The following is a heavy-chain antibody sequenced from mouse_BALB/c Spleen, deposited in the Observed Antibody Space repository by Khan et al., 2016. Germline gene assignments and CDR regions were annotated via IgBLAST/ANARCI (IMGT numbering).Heavy chain of an antibody. CDR3: ARSHYRYDGFAY. Sequence: QIQLVQSGPELKKPGETVKISCKVSEYTFRNYGMNWVKQAPGKGLKWMGWINTYTGDSTYADDFKGRFAFSLETSASTAYLQINNLKNEDMATYFCARSHYRYDGFAYWGQGTLVTVSA. V-gene: IGHV9-1*02. J-gene: IGHJ3*01. D-gene: IGHD2-14*01. CDR1: EYTFRNYG. CDR2: INTYTGDS.